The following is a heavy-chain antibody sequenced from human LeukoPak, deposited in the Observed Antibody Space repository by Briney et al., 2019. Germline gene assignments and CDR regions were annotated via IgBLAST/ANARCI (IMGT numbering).Heavy chain of an antibody. D-gene: IGHD2-2*01. CDR1: GASISSSNW. Sequence: SETLSLTCAVSGASISSSNWWSWARQPPGKGLEWIGEIFHAGTTNYNPSLQSRVTISVDNSRNQFSLKPTSVTAADTAVYYCMRTYCSNISCFYFDYWGQGTLVTVSS. CDR3: MRTYCSNISCFYFDY. V-gene: IGHV4-4*02. J-gene: IGHJ4*02. CDR2: IFHAGTT.